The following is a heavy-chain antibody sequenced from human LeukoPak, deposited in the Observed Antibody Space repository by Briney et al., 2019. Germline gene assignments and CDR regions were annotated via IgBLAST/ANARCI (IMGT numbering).Heavy chain of an antibody. J-gene: IGHJ4*02. CDR3: ARDVGATPGYFDY. D-gene: IGHD1-26*01. CDR1: GGSFSGYY. CDR2: INHSGST. Sequence: SETLSLTCAVYGGSFSGYYWGWIRQPPGKGLEWIGEINHSGSTNYNPSPKSRVTISVDTSKNQFSLKLSSVTAADTAVYYCARDVGATPGYFDYWGQGTLVTVSS. V-gene: IGHV4-34*01.